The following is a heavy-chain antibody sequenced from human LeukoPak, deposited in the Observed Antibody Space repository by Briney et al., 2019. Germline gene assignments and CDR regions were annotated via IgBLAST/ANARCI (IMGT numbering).Heavy chain of an antibody. CDR3: AKDREIAVGGGFDP. D-gene: IGHD6-19*01. CDR2: ISWNSGSI. CDR1: GFTFDDYA. J-gene: IGHJ5*02. Sequence: PGRSLRLSCAASGFTFDDYAMHWVRQAPGKGLEWVSGISWNSGSIGYADSVKGRFTISRDHAKNSLYLQMNSLRAEDMALYYCAKDREIAVGGGFDPWGQGTLVTVSS. V-gene: IGHV3-9*03.